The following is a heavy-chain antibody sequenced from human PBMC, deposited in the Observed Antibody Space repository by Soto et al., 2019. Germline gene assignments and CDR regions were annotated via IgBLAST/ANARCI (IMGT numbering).Heavy chain of an antibody. Sequence: QVQLQESGPGLVKPSETLSLTCTVSGGSISSYYWSWIRQPPGKGLEWIGYIYYSGSTNYNPSLKSRVTILVGKSTNLFSLKLSSVTAADTAVHFCAIEGKVWAERHFDYWGQGTLVTVSS. CDR1: GGSISSYY. J-gene: IGHJ4*02. V-gene: IGHV4-59*01. CDR3: AIEGKVWAERHFDY. D-gene: IGHD1-1*01. CDR2: IYYSGST.